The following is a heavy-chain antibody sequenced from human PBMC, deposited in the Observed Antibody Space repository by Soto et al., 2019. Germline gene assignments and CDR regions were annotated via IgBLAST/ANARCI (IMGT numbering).Heavy chain of an antibody. CDR1: GGSISSSNW. CDR3: ASPRGYCSSTSCYSGGV. D-gene: IGHD2-2*01. J-gene: IGHJ4*02. Sequence: WETLSLTCAVSGGSISSSNWWSWVRQPPGKGLEWIGEIYHSGSTNYNPSLKSRVTISVDKSKNQFSLKLSSVTAADTAVYYCASPRGYCSSTSCYSGGVWGQGTLVTVSS. CDR2: IYHSGST. V-gene: IGHV4-4*02.